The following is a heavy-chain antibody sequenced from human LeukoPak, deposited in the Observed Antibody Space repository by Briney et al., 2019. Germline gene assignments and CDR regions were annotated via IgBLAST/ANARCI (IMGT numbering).Heavy chain of an antibody. J-gene: IGHJ3*02. CDR1: GHTFTSYA. CDR3: AREEMVRGGNAFDI. Sequence: ASVKVSCKASGHTFTSYAMNWVRQAPGQGLEWMGWINTNTGNPTYAQGFTGRFVFSLDTSVSTAYLQISSLKAEDTAVYYCAREEMVRGGNAFDIWGQGTMVTVSS. V-gene: IGHV7-4-1*02. D-gene: IGHD3-10*01. CDR2: INTNTGNP.